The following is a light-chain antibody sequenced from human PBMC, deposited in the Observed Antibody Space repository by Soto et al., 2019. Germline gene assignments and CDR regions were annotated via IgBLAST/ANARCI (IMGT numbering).Light chain of an antibody. CDR1: SSDVGGYNY. CDR2: DVS. Sequence: QSVRTQPASVSGAPGQSITISCTGTSSDVGGYNYVSWYQQHPGKAPKLMIYDVSNRPSGVSNRFSGSKSGNTVSLTIPGLQAEDEADYYCSSYTSSSTLLYVFGTGTKVTVL. J-gene: IGLJ1*01. CDR3: SSYTSSSTLLYV. V-gene: IGLV2-14*01.